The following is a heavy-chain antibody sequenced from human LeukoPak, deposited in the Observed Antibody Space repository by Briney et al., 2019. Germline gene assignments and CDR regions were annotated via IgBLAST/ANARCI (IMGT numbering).Heavy chain of an antibody. V-gene: IGHV3-23*01. CDR2: ISCSGSTT. Sequence: PGGSLRLSCAASGLTFSSFAMTWVRQAPGKGLEWVSGISCSGSTTYYADSVKGRFTISRDNSKNTLYLQMNSLRVEDTAIYYCAKGGRWDYYDSSHWGQGTMVTVSS. D-gene: IGHD3-22*01. CDR1: GLTFSSFA. J-gene: IGHJ3*01. CDR3: AKGGRWDYYDSSH.